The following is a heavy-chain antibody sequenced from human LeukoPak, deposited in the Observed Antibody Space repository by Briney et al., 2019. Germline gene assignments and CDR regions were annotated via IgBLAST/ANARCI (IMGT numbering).Heavy chain of an antibody. J-gene: IGHJ3*02. CDR1: GYSISSGYY. Sequence: SETLSLTCTVSGYSISSGYYWSWIRQPAGKGLEWIGRIYASGSTTYNPSLKSRVTMAVDTSKTQFSLKLSSVTAADTAVYYCARAASFSSTGAFDIWGQGTMVTVSS. V-gene: IGHV4-4*07. CDR2: IYASGST. D-gene: IGHD2-2*01. CDR3: ARAASFSSTGAFDI.